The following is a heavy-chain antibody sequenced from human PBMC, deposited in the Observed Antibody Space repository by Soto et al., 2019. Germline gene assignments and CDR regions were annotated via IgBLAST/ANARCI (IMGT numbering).Heavy chain of an antibody. Sequence: QVQLVQSGAEVKKPGSSVKVTCKASGGTFSSNAISWVRQAPGQGLEWMGGIIPIFGTAHYAQKFQGRVTIPSDGSTTTASMELSALRSGDTATYFSTFTTLFSRPDAGRSPQRFYGMDIWGQGTTVIVSS. CDR1: GGTFSSNA. D-gene: IGHD6-6*01. J-gene: IGHJ6*02. V-gene: IGHV1-69*05. CDR2: IIPIFGTA. CDR3: TFTTLFSRPDAGRSPQRFYGMDI.